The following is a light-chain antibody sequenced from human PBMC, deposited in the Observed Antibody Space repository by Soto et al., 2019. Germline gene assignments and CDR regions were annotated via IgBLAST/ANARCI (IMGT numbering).Light chain of an antibody. CDR1: QGMRNE. J-gene: IGKJ1*01. Sequence: DIQMTQSPSSLSASVGDRVTITCRASQGMRNELGWYQQKPGKAPKRLIYDASILQGGVPSRFSGSGSGTEFALTISSLHPEDVATYSCLQHYSYPWTFGQGTKVDIK. CDR3: LQHYSYPWT. CDR2: DAS. V-gene: IGKV1-17*01.